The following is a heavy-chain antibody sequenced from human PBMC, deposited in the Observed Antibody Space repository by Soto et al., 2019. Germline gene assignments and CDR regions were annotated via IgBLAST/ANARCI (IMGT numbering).Heavy chain of an antibody. V-gene: IGHV1-69*06. CDR2: IIPIFGTA. CDR1: GGTFSSYA. CDR3: ARETVARPAGFDY. D-gene: IGHD6-19*01. Sequence: ASVKVSCKASGGTFSSYAISWVRQAPGQGLEWMGGIIPIFGTANYAQKFQGRVTITADKSTSTAYMELSSLRSEDTAVYYCARETVARPAGFDYWGQGTLVTVSS. J-gene: IGHJ4*01.